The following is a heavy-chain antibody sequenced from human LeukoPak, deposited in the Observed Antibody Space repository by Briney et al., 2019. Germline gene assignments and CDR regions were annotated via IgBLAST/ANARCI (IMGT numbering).Heavy chain of an antibody. Sequence: GGPLILSWAAAGFTFNGSAMHWLRQASGKVLEWVRLIRSKANSYATAYAASAKGRFTISRDDSKNTAYLQMNSLKTEDTAVYYCTRRYCSSTSCYPLADYWGQGTLVTVSS. J-gene: IGHJ4*02. D-gene: IGHD2-2*01. CDR3: TRRYCSSTSCYPLADY. V-gene: IGHV3-73*01. CDR1: GFTFNGSA. CDR2: IRSKANSYAT.